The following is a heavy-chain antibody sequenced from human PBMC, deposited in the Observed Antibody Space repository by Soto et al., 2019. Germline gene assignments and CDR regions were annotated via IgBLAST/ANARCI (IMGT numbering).Heavy chain of an antibody. CDR2: IIPIFGTP. V-gene: IGHV1-69*13. CDR3: ARGGDMEAAVANSEYYYGMDF. D-gene: IGHD6-13*01. J-gene: IGHJ6*02. CDR1: GGTFSNYA. Sequence: AASVKVSCKASGGTFSNYAFSWVRQAPGQGPEWMGGIIPIFGTPNYAQKFQARLTITADESTSTAYMELSSLRSEDTAVYYCARGGDMEAAVANSEYYYGMDFWGQGTTVTVSS.